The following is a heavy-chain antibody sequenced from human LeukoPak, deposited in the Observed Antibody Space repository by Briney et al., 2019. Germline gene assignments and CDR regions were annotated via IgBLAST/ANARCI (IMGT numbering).Heavy chain of an antibody. Sequence: ASVKVSCKASGDTFSSYYMHWVRQAPGQGLEWMGIITPSGDSTNYAQKFQGRVTMTRDTSTSTAYMELSSLRSEDTAVYYCATYYYDSSGYYYDYWGQGTLVTVSS. CDR2: ITPSGDST. D-gene: IGHD3-22*01. CDR1: GDTFSSYY. V-gene: IGHV1-46*03. CDR3: ATYYYDSSGYYYDY. J-gene: IGHJ4*02.